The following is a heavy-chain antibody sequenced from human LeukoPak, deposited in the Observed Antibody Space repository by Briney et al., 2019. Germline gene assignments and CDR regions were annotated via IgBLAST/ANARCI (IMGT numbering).Heavy chain of an antibody. V-gene: IGHV3-30*18. CDR2: ISYDGSNK. D-gene: IGHD4-17*01. CDR3: AKDRSGGSDYGDY. CDR1: GFTFSSYG. Sequence: PGGSLRLSCAASGFTFSSYGMHWVRQAPGKGLEWVAVISYDGSNKYYAESVKGRFTSSRDNSKNTMDLQMNSLRPEDTAVYYCAKDRSGGSDYGDYWGQGTLATVSS. J-gene: IGHJ4*02.